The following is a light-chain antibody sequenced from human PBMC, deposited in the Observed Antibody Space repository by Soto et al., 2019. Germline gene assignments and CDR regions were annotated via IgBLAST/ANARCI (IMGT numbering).Light chain of an antibody. CDR2: GAS. CDR3: QQYGSSPPVT. Sequence: EIVLTQSPGTLSLSPGGRATLSCRARQSVSSSYLAWYQQKPGQAPRLLIYGASGRATGIPDRFSGSGSGTDFTLTISRLEPDDFAVYYCQQYGSSPPVTFGQGTRLEIK. J-gene: IGKJ5*01. CDR1: QSVSSSY. V-gene: IGKV3-20*01.